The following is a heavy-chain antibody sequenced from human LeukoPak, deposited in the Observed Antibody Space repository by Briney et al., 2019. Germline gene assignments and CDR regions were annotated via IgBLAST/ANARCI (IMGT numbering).Heavy chain of an antibody. J-gene: IGHJ4*02. V-gene: IGHV3-7*01. CDR3: ARDDTVTTRVGFID. CDR2: IKQDGSEK. D-gene: IGHD4-17*01. CDR1: GFTFSSYW. Sequence: GWSLRLSCAASGFTFSSYWMSWVRQAPGMGLEWVANIKQDGSEKYYVDSVKGRFTISRDNAKNSLYLQMNSLRAEDTAVYYCARDDTVTTRVGFIDWGQGTLVTVSS.